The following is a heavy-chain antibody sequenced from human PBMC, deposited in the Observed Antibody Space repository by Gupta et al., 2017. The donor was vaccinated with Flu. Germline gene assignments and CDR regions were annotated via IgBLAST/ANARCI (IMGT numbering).Heavy chain of an antibody. CDR1: GYTFTGYY. Sequence: QVQLVQSGAEVKKPGASVKVSCQASGYTFTGYYMPWVRQAPGQGLEGMGWINPNSGGTNYAQKFQGRVTMTRDTSTSTAYMELSRLRSDDTAVYYCAIGRWGATGVPLLDYWGQGTLVTVSS. J-gene: IGHJ4*02. V-gene: IGHV1-2*02. CDR2: INPNSGGT. CDR3: AIGRWGATGVPLLDY. D-gene: IGHD1-26*01.